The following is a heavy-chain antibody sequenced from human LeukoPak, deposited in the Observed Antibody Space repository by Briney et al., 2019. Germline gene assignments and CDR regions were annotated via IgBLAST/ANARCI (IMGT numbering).Heavy chain of an antibody. D-gene: IGHD3-3*01. CDR2: INPNSGGT. CDR3: ARVTDDSWSGYDY. CDR1: RYTFTGYY. J-gene: IGHJ4*02. V-gene: IGHV1-2*02. Sequence: ASVKVSCKASRYTFTGYYMHWVRQAPGQGLEWMGWINPNSGGTNYAQKFQGRVTMTRDTSISTAYMELSRLRSDDTAVYYCARVTDDSWSGYDYWGQGTLVTVSS.